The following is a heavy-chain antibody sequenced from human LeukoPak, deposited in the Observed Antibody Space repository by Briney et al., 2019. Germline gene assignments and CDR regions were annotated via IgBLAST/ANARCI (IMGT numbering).Heavy chain of an antibody. Sequence: SVKVSCKASGGTFSSYTISWARQAPGQGLEWMGRIIPILGIANYAQKFQGRVTITADKSTSTAYMELSSLRSEDTAVYYCARGLTAVAATYFDYWGQGTLVTVSS. V-gene: IGHV1-69*02. CDR3: ARGLTAVAATYFDY. CDR2: IIPILGIA. D-gene: IGHD6-19*01. J-gene: IGHJ4*02. CDR1: GGTFSSYT.